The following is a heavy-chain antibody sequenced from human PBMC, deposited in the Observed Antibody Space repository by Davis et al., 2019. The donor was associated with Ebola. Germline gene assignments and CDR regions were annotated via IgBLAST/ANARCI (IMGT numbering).Heavy chain of an antibody. CDR1: GGTFSSYA. Sequence: AASVKVSCKASGGTFSSYAISWVRQAPGQGLEWMGGIIPIFGTANYAQKFQGRVTITADESTSTAYMELSSLRSEDTAVYYCARDRLPVRLQYFGDYYYGMDVWGQGTTVTVSS. CDR2: IIPIFGTA. D-gene: IGHD4-11*01. V-gene: IGHV1-69*13. CDR3: ARDRLPVRLQYFGDYYYGMDV. J-gene: IGHJ6*02.